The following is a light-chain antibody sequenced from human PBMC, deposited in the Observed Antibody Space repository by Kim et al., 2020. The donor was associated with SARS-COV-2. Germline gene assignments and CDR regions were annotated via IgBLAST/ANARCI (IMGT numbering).Light chain of an antibody. J-gene: IGLJ3*02. V-gene: IGLV3-21*04. Sequence: VGPGKTARSTCGGNNIGSKSVHWYQQKPGQAPVLVIYYDSDRPSGIPERFSGSNSGNTATLTISRVEAGDEADYYCQVWDSSSDRVFGGGTQLTVL. CDR1: NIGSKS. CDR3: QVWDSSSDRV. CDR2: YDS.